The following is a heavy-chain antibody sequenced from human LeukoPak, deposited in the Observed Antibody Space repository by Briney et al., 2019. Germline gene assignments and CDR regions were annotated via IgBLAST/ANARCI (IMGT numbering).Heavy chain of an antibody. CDR2: INWIGGST. Sequence: GGSLRLSCAASGFTFDEYAMTWVRQAPGEGLEWVSGINWIGGSTGYSDSVKGRFTISRDNAKNSLYLQMNSLRAEDTAVYYCAELGITMIGGVWGKGTTVTISS. CDR1: GFTFDEYA. V-gene: IGHV3-20*04. J-gene: IGHJ6*04. CDR3: AELGITMIGGV. D-gene: IGHD3-10*02.